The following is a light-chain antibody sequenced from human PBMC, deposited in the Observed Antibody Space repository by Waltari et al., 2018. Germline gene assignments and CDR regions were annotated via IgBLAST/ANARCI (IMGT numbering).Light chain of an antibody. V-gene: IGKV1-5*03. CDR2: KAS. CDR3: LQYHSYSK. Sequence: DIQMTQSPSTLSASVGDSVTITCRARETVLTWLAWYQQKPGKAPKPLIYKASSLESGVPSRFSGSASGTEFTLTISSLQPDDSATYYCLQYHSYSKFGQGTKLEIK. J-gene: IGKJ2*01. CDR1: ETVLTW.